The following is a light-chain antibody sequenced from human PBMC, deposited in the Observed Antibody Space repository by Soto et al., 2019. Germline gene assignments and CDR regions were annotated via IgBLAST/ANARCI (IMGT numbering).Light chain of an antibody. CDR2: GAS. CDR1: QSVSSD. Sequence: EIVMTQSPGTLSLSPGETATLSCRASQSVSSDLAWYQQKSGQSPRLLIYGASTRATGIPARFSGSGFGTEYSLTISSLQSEDFAVYYCQQYNDWPLTFGQGTRVEI. CDR3: QQYNDWPLT. J-gene: IGKJ1*01. V-gene: IGKV3-15*01.